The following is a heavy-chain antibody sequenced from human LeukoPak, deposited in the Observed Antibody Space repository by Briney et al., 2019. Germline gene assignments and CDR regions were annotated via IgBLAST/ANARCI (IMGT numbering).Heavy chain of an antibody. V-gene: IGHV3-48*01. CDR1: GFTFSSHS. CDR3: AREGVLEWLLPDY. CDR2: ISSSSSTI. Sequence: GGSLRPSCAASGFTFSSHSMNWVRQAPGKGLEWVSYISSSSSTIYYADSVKGRFTISRDNAKNSLYLQMNSRRAEDTAVYYCAREGVLEWLLPDYWGQGTLVTVSS. D-gene: IGHD3-3*01. J-gene: IGHJ4*02.